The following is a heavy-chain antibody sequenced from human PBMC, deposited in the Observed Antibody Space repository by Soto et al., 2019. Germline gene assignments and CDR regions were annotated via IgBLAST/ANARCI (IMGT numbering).Heavy chain of an antibody. V-gene: IGHV5-51*01. Sequence: GESLKISCKGSGYSFTSYWIGWVRQMPGKGLEWMGIIYPGDSDTRYSPSFQGQVTISADKSISTAYLQWSSLKASDTAMYYCARDGYSFDPYYLMDVSSQGTTVPVSS. J-gene: IGHJ6*02. CDR1: GYSFTSYW. CDR3: ARDGYSFDPYYLMDV. D-gene: IGHD5-18*01. CDR2: IYPGDSDT.